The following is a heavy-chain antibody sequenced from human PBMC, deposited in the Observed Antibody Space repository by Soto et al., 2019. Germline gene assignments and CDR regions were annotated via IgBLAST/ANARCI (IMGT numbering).Heavy chain of an antibody. CDR1: GDSVSSNSAA. Sequence: SQTLSRTCAISGDSVSSNSAAWNWIRQSPSRGLEWLGRTYYRSKWYNDYAVSVKSRITINPHTSKNKFSLQLNSVTTEDTAVYYCARGRTTVTTWYFDLWGRGTLVTVSS. J-gene: IGHJ2*01. CDR2: TYYRSKWYN. V-gene: IGHV6-1*01. CDR3: ARGRTTVTTWYFDL. D-gene: IGHD4-4*01.